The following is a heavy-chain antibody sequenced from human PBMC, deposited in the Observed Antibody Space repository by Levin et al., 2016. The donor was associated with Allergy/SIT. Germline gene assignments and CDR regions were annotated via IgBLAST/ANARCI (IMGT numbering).Heavy chain of an antibody. D-gene: IGHD3-10*01. V-gene: IGHV2-5*02. CDR3: AHVVWSGEFFSYFDY. CDR2: IYWDGDK. Sequence: SGPTLVKPTQTLTLTCAFSGFSLRTSGVGVGWIRQSPGKALEWLALIYWDGDKRYSPSLKSRLTIAKGTSRSQVLLTMTNMDPVDTATYFCAHVVWSGEFFSYFDYWGQGTLVTVFS. J-gene: IGHJ4*02. CDR1: GFSLRTSGVG.